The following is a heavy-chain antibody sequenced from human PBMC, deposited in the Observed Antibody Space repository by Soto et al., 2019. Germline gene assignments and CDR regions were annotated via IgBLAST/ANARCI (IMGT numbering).Heavy chain of an antibody. Sequence: QVHLVQSGAEVKKPGASVKVSCKGSGYTLTSYGITWVRQAPGQGLEWMGWISAHNGNTNYAQKLQGRVTVTRDTSTSTANMELRSLRSDDTAVYYCARGRYGDYWGQGALVTVSS. CDR1: GYTLTSYG. D-gene: IGHD1-1*01. CDR2: ISAHNGNT. V-gene: IGHV1-18*01. CDR3: ARGRYGDY. J-gene: IGHJ4*02.